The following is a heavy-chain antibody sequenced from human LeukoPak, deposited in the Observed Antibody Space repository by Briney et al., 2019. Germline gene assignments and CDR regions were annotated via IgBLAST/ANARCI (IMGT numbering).Heavy chain of an antibody. Sequence: SETLSLTCAVYGGSFSGYYWSWIRQPPGKGLEWIGEINHSGSTNYNPSLKSRVTISVDTSKNQFSLKLSSVTAADTAVYYCARARYFDWSRRSAFDYWGQGTLVTVSS. CDR2: INHSGST. CDR3: ARARYFDWSRRSAFDY. V-gene: IGHV4-34*01. J-gene: IGHJ4*02. D-gene: IGHD3-9*01. CDR1: GGSFSGYY.